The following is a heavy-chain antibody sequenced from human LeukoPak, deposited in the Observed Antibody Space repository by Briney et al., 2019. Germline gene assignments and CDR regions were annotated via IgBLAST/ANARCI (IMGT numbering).Heavy chain of an antibody. J-gene: IGHJ4*02. V-gene: IGHV4-38-2*02. Sequence: SETLSLTCTVSGYSISSGYYWGWIRQPPGKGLEWIGSIYHSGRTYYNPSLKSRVTISVDTSKNQFSLKLSSVTAADTAVYYCARVASGWYIDYFDYWGQGTLVSVSS. CDR1: GYSISSGYY. CDR3: ARVASGWYIDYFDY. CDR2: IYHSGRT. D-gene: IGHD6-19*01.